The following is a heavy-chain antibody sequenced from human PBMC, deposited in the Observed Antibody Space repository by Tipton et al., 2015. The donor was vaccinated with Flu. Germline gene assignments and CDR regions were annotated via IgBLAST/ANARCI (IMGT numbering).Heavy chain of an antibody. CDR1: GGSISSSSYY. Sequence: TLSLTCTVSGGSISSSSYYWGWIRQTLGKGLEWIGSIYYSGSTYYNASLKSRVSISIDPSKNQFSLKLTSVAAADTAVYYCASQGYYFSSGYYLAFYIWGQGTMGTVSS. CDR3: ASQGYYFSSGYYLAFYI. V-gene: IGHV4-39*07. J-gene: IGHJ3*02. D-gene: IGHD3-3*01. CDR2: IYYSGST.